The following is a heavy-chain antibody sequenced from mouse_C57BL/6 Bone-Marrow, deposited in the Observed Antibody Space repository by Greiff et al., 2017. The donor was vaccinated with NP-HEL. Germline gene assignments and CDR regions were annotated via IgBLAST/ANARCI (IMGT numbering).Heavy chain of an antibody. V-gene: IGHV1-64*01. CDR3: ASQTAQATRYFDY. J-gene: IGHJ2*01. CDR1: GYTFTSYW. Sequence: QVQLQQPGAELVKPGASVTLSCKASGYTFTSYWMHWVKQRPGQGLEWIGMIHPNSGSTNYNEKFKSKATLTVDKSSSTAYMQLSSLTSEDSAVYYCASQTAQATRYFDYWGQGTTLTVAS. D-gene: IGHD3-2*02. CDR2: IHPNSGST.